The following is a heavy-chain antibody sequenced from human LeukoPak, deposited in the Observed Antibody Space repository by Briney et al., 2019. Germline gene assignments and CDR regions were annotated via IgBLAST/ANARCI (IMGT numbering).Heavy chain of an antibody. J-gene: IGHJ4*02. CDR3: AKDPYRASSGLVDY. Sequence: GGSLRLSCATSGFTVSSYSSTWVRQAPGQGLEWVSSISGSGGTTYYADSVKGRFTISRDNSKNTLYLQMNSLRAEDTAVYYCAKDPYRASSGLVDYWGQGTLVTVSS. D-gene: IGHD5-12*01. V-gene: IGHV3-23*01. CDR1: GFTVSSYS. CDR2: ISGSGGTT.